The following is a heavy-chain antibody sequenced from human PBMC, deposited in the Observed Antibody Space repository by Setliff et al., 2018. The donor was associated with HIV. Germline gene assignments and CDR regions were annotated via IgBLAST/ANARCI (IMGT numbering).Heavy chain of an antibody. Sequence: SVKVSCKASGGTFSYYAFSWVRQAPGQGLEWMGGIIPIFGSTKYAQKFQGRVTITADESTSTADMELSSLRSEDTAVYYCARDDHYYDSGSYYSDWYFDLWGRGTLVT. D-gene: IGHD3-10*01. CDR3: ARDDHYYDSGSYYSDWYFDL. CDR1: GGTFSYYA. CDR2: IIPIFGST. J-gene: IGHJ2*01. V-gene: IGHV1-69*13.